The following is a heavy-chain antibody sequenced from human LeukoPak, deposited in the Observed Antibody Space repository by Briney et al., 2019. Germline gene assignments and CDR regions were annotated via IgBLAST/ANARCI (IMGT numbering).Heavy chain of an antibody. CDR2: INSDGSEG. CDR3: ARSSYSSSSSV. CDR1: GFTFSGFW. D-gene: IGHD6-6*01. V-gene: IGHV3-7*03. J-gene: IGHJ3*01. Sequence: GGTLRLSCAVSGFTFSGFWMSWSRQAPGKGLEWVASINSDGSEGYYADVVKGRFTISRDNAKISLYLQINSLRAEDTAVYYCARSSYSSSSSVWGQGTMVTVSS.